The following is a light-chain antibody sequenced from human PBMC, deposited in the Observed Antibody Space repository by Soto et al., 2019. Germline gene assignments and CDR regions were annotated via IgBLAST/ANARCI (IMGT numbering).Light chain of an antibody. CDR2: GAS. CDR1: QSVSSN. Sequence: EIVMTQSPATLSVSPGERATLSCRASQSVSSNLAWYQQKPGQAPRLLIYGASTRTTSIPARFSGSGSGTEVTLTISSLQYEDSAVYYCQQYNNWPRALTFGGGTKVEIK. J-gene: IGKJ4*01. V-gene: IGKV3-15*01. CDR3: QQYNNWPRALT.